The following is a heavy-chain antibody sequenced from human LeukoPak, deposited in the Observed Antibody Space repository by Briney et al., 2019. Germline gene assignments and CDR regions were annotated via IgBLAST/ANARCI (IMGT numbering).Heavy chain of an antibody. J-gene: IGHJ6*03. Sequence: GASVKVSCKASGGTFSSYAISWVRQAPGQGLEWMGGIIPIFGTANYAQKFQGRVTITADKSTSTAYMELSSLRSEDTAVYYCARRPKPYYYYYMDVWGKGTTVTISS. CDR3: ARRPKPYYYYYMDV. V-gene: IGHV1-69*06. D-gene: IGHD6-6*01. CDR2: IIPIFGTA. CDR1: GGTFSSYA.